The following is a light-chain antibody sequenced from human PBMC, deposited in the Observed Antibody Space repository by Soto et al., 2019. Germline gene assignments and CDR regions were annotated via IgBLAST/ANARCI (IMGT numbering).Light chain of an antibody. J-gene: IGLJ3*02. V-gene: IGLV1-47*02. CDR1: SSNIGSNY. Sequence: QSVLTQPPSASGTPGQRGAISCSGSSSNIGSNYVYLYQQLPGTAPKLLIYSNDQRPSGVPDRFSGSKSATSGSLVISDLRSEDEADYYCAAWDDSLSVAVFGGGTQLTVL. CDR3: AAWDDSLSVAV. CDR2: SND.